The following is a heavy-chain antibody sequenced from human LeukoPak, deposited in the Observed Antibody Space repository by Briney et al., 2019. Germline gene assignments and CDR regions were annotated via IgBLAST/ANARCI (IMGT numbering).Heavy chain of an antibody. V-gene: IGHV1-18*01. J-gene: IGHJ6*02. CDR2: ISGYKGNT. Sequence: VASVTVSCKASGYTFSTYGISRVRQAPGQGLEWMGWISGYKGNTKYGQKLQGRVTMTTDTSTTTAYMELRSLRSDDTAVYYCARTRGGAYNYYGMDVWGQGTTVTVSS. CDR1: GYTFSTYG. D-gene: IGHD3-10*01. CDR3: ARTRGGAYNYYGMDV.